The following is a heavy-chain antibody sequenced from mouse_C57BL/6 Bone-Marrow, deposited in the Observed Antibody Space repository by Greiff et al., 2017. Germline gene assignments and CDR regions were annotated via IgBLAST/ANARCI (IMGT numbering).Heavy chain of an antibody. Sequence: QVQLQQPGAELARPGASVKMSCKASGYTFTSYTMHWVKQRPGQGLEWIGYIHPSSGYTKYNQKFKDKATLTADKSSSTAYMHLSSLTSEDSAVYYCARYYYNSMDYWGQGTSVTVSS. V-gene: IGHV1-4*01. J-gene: IGHJ4*01. CDR3: ARYYYNSMDY. D-gene: IGHD2-4*01. CDR1: GYTFTSYT. CDR2: IHPSSGYT.